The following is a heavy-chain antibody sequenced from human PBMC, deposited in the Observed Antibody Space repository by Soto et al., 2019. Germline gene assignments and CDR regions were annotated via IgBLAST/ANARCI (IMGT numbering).Heavy chain of an antibody. Sequence: ASVKVSCKASGYTFTGYYMHWVRQAPGQGLEWMGWISAYNGNTNYAQKLQGRVTMTTDTSTSTAYMELRSLRSDDTAVYYCASDRIVGATSPFDYWGQGTLVTVSS. CDR3: ASDRIVGATSPFDY. V-gene: IGHV1-18*04. CDR1: GYTFTGYY. D-gene: IGHD1-26*01. CDR2: ISAYNGNT. J-gene: IGHJ4*02.